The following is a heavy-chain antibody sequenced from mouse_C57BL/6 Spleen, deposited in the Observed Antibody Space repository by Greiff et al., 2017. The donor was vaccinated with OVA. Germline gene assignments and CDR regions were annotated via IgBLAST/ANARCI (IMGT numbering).Heavy chain of an antibody. CDR1: GYTFTDYY. J-gene: IGHJ1*03. CDR3: ARDMITTDWRYFDV. CDR2: INPYNGGT. V-gene: IGHV1-19*01. Sequence: LVKPGASVKMSCKASGYTFTDYYMNWVKQSHGKSLEWIGVINPYNGGTSYNQKFKGKATLTVDKSSSTAYMELNSLTSEDSAVYYCARDMITTDWRYFDVWGTGTTVTVSS. D-gene: IGHD2-4*01.